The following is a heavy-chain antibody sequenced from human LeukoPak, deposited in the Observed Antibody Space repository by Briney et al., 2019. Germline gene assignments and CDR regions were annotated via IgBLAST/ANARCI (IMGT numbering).Heavy chain of an antibody. J-gene: IGHJ4*02. CDR3: AGEYCSGGSCYSGVMDY. D-gene: IGHD2-15*01. CDR1: GGTFSSYA. V-gene: IGHV1-69*06. Sequence: GASVKVSCKASGGTFSSYAISWVRQAPGQGLEWMGGIIPIFGTVNYAQKFQGRVTITADKSTSTAYMELSSLRSEDTAVYYCAGEYCSGGSCYSGVMDYWGQGTLVTVSS. CDR2: IIPIFGTV.